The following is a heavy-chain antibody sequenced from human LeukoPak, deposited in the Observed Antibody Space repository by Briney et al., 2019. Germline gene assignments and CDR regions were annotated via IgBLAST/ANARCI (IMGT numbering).Heavy chain of an antibody. CDR1: GYTLTELS. J-gene: IGHJ3*01. Sequence: ASVKVSCKVSGYTLTELSINWVRQAPGTGLEWMGGFDPEEVETIYAQKFQGRITMTEDTSTDTAYLELSSLSSEDTAIYFCATESSGYHYDAFDVGAKGQWSPSLQ. CDR2: FDPEEVET. CDR3: ATESSGYHYDAFDV. D-gene: IGHD3-22*01. V-gene: IGHV1-24*01.